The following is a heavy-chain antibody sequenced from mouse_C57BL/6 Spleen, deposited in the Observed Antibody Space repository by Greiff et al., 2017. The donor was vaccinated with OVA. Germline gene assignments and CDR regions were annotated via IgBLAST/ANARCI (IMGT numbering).Heavy chain of an antibody. D-gene: IGHD1-1*01. V-gene: IGHV1-80*01. CDR2: IYPGDGDT. Sequence: QVQLKESGAELVKPGASVKISCKASGYAFSSYWMNWVKQRPGKGLEWIGQIYPGDGDTNYNGKFKGKATLTADKSSSTAYMQLSSLTSEDSAVYFCARDEITTVVAHFDYWGQGTTLTVSS. CDR3: ARDEITTVVAHFDY. CDR1: GYAFSSYW. J-gene: IGHJ2*01.